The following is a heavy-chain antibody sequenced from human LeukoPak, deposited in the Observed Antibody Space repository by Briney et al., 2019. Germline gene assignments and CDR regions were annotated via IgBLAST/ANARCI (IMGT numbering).Heavy chain of an antibody. Sequence: SETLSLTCTVSGDSLSSYYWTWIRQPAGKGLEWIGRMHTSGNPNYNPSLKSRVTMSVDSSKNHFSLKLTSVTAADTAVYYCARVVSSYYDVLTGYSYWFDPWGHETLVTVSS. CDR1: GDSLSSYY. D-gene: IGHD3-9*01. J-gene: IGHJ5*02. CDR3: ARVVSSYYDVLTGYSYWFDP. V-gene: IGHV4-4*07. CDR2: MHTSGNP.